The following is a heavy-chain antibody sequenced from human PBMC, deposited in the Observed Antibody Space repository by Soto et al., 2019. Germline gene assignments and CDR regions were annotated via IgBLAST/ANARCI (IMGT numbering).Heavy chain of an antibody. Sequence: QITLMESGPTLVKPTETLTLTCTFSGFSLTTRGVGVGWIRQPPGKALEWLAVIYWDDDKRYSPSLKTRLVLTKDPPKNQVVLTMTNMDSVDTATYFCAHIVITFGGVVADDAFDVWGQGTMVTVSS. CDR1: GFSLTTRGVG. D-gene: IGHD3-16*02. CDR3: AHIVITFGGVVADDAFDV. J-gene: IGHJ3*01. CDR2: IYWDDDK. V-gene: IGHV2-5*02.